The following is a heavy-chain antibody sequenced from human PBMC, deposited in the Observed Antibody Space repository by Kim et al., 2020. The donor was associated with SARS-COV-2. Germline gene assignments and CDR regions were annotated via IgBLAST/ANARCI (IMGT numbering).Heavy chain of an antibody. D-gene: IGHD3-10*01. V-gene: IGHV3-23*01. J-gene: IGHJ4*02. CDR3: ANGLLWFGELLY. Sequence: ADSLTGRFTTSRENSKNTLYLQVNSRGAEDTAVYYCANGLLWFGELLYWGQGTLVTVSS.